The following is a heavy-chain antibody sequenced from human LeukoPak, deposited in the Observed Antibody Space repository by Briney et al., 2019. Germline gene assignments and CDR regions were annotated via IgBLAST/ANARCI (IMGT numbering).Heavy chain of an antibody. J-gene: IGHJ4*02. CDR2: ISSSSSYI. D-gene: IGHD6-19*01. V-gene: IGHV3-21*04. Sequence: GGSLRLSCAASVSGFTFSSYTMNWVRQAPGKGLEWVSSISSSSSYIYYADSVKGRFTISRDNSKNTLYLQMNSLRAEDTAVYYCASGIAVAGTGYWGQGTLVTVSS. CDR1: VSGFTFSSYT. CDR3: ASGIAVAGTGY.